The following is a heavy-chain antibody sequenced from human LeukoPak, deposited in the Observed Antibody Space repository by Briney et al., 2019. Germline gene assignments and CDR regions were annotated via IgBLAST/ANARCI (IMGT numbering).Heavy chain of an antibody. CDR2: ISGSGGST. V-gene: IGHV3-23*01. D-gene: IGHD2-15*01. CDR3: AKGSVVVVAAVLDY. Sequence: GGSLRLSCAASGFTFSSYGMSWVRQAPGKGLEWVSAISGSGGSTYYADSVKGRFTISRDNSKNTLYLQMNSLRAEDTAVYYCAKGSVVVVAAVLDYWGQGTLVTVSS. J-gene: IGHJ4*02. CDR1: GFTFSSYG.